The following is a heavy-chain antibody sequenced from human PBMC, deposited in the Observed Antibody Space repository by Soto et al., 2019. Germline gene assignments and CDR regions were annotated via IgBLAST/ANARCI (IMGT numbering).Heavy chain of an antibody. CDR2: IWYDGSNK. CDR1: GFTFSSYG. J-gene: IGHJ6*02. D-gene: IGHD3-10*01. Sequence: GGSLRLSCAASGFTFSSYGMHWVRQAPGKGLEWVAVIWYDGSNKYYADSVKGRFTISRDNSKNTLYLQMNSLRAEDTAVYYCARDRYYYGLGRYGLDVWGQGTTVTVSS. CDR3: ARDRYYYGLGRYGLDV. V-gene: IGHV3-33*01.